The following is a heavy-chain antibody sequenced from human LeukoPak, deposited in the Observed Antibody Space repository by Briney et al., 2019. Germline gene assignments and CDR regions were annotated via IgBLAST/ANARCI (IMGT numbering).Heavy chain of an antibody. CDR3: ASHYYDSSGYFPFDY. V-gene: IGHV4-31*03. CDR2: IYYSGST. CDR1: GGSISSGGYY. Sequence: PSETLSLTCTVSGGSISSGGYYWSWIRQHPGKGLEWIGYIYYSGSTYYNPSLKSRVTISVDTSKNQFSLKLGSVTAADTAVYYCASHYYDSSGYFPFDYWGQGTLVTVSS. J-gene: IGHJ4*02. D-gene: IGHD3-22*01.